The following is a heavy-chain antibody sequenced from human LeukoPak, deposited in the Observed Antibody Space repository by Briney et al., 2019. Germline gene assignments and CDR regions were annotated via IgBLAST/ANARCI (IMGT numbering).Heavy chain of an antibody. CDR1: GGSFSSYY. D-gene: IGHD4-23*01. Sequence: SETLSLTCAVYGGSFSSYYWGWIRQPPGKGLEWIGSIYYSGSTYYNPSLKSRVTISVDTSKNQFSLKLSSVTAADTAVYYCARRIVVTRGFDYWGHGTLVTVSS. V-gene: IGHV4-39*01. CDR2: IYYSGST. J-gene: IGHJ4*01. CDR3: ARRIVVTRGFDY.